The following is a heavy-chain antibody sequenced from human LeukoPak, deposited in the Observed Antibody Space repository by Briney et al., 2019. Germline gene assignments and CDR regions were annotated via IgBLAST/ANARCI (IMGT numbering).Heavy chain of an antibody. J-gene: IGHJ4*02. CDR1: GFTFSSYS. CDR2: IGSSSSYI. D-gene: IGHD3-10*02. Sequence: GGSLRLSCAASGFTFSSYSMNWVRQAPGKGLEWVSSIGSSSSYIYYADSVKGRFTISRDNAKNSLYLQMNSLRAEDTAVYYCARWLPGVRGGFKKGFVDYWGQGTLVTVSS. CDR3: ARWLPGVRGGFKKGFVDY. V-gene: IGHV3-21*01.